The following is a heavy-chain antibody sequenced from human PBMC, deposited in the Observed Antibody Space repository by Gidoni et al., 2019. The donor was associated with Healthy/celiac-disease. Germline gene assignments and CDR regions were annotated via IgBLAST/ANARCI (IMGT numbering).Heavy chain of an antibody. D-gene: IGHD2-2*02. V-gene: IGHV4-34*01. J-gene: IGHJ3*02. Sequence: QVQLQQWGAGLLKPSETLSLTCAVYGGSFSGYYWSWIRQPPGKGLEWIGEINHSGSTNYNPSLKSRVTISVDTSKNQFSLKLSSVTAADTAVYYCARGEDIVVVPAAIWGAFDIWGQGTMVTVSS. CDR2: INHSGST. CDR1: GGSFSGYY. CDR3: ARGEDIVVVPAAIWGAFDI.